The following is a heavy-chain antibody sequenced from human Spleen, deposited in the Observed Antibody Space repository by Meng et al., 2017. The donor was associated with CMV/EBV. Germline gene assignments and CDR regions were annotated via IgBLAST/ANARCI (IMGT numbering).Heavy chain of an antibody. D-gene: IGHD3-3*01. CDR1: GFTFRSYA. CDR3: AKARMDGTTIFGVAYRTRPFYNYYIMDV. V-gene: IGHV3-30*04. Sequence: GESLKISCTASGFTFRSYAIHWVRQAPGKGLEWVAVISYDGSNKYYADSVKGRFTISRDNSKNTLFLQMNSLIPEDTAVYYCAKARMDGTTIFGVAYRTRPFYNYYIMDVWGQGTTVTVSS. J-gene: IGHJ6*02. CDR2: ISYDGSNK.